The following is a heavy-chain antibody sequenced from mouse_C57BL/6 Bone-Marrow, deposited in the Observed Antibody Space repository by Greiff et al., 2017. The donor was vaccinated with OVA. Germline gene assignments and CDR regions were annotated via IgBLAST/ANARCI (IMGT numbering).Heavy chain of an antibody. V-gene: IGHV1-15*01. CDR3: TRRYRSSSYAMDY. Sequence: QVQLKESGAELVRPGASVTLSCKASGYTFTDYEMHWVKQTPVHGLEWIGAIDPETGGTAYNQKFKGKAILTADKSSSTAYMELRSLTSEDSAVYYCTRRYRSSSYAMDYWGQGTSVTVSS. CDR1: GYTFTDYE. J-gene: IGHJ4*01. CDR2: IDPETGGT. D-gene: IGHD1-1*01.